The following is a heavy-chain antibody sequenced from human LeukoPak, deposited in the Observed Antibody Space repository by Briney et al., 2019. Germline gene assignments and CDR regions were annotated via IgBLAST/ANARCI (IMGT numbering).Heavy chain of an antibody. CDR2: ISPSGGA. CDR1: GGSFSGRY. D-gene: IGHD3-16*01. CDR3: ARHGGYDFDS. J-gene: IGHJ4*02. V-gene: IGHV4-34*01. Sequence: SETLSLTCAVDGGSFSGRYWSWIRQPPGEGLEWIGQISPSGGAIYNPSLKSRVTISVDTSKTEFSLRLSSVTVADTAVYYCARHGGYDFDSWGQGTLVTVSS.